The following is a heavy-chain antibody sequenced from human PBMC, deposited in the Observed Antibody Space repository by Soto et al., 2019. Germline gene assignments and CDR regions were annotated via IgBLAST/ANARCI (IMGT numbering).Heavy chain of an antibody. CDR1: GYSFTDYH. J-gene: IGHJ6*02. CDR2: INPKSGGT. V-gene: IGHV1-2*04. Sequence: ASVKVSCKASGYSFTDYHIHWVRQAPGQGLEWLGRINPKSGGTSTAQKFQGWVTMTTDTSISTASMDLTRLPSDDTAIYYCARGDSTDCSNGVCSFFYNHDMDVWGQGTTVTVSS. CDR3: ARGDSTDCSNGVCSFFYNHDMDV. D-gene: IGHD2-8*01.